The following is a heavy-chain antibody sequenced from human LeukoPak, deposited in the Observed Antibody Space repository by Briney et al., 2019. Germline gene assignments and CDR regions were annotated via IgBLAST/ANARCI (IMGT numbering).Heavy chain of an antibody. CDR1: GYSFTDYW. V-gene: IGHV5-51*01. J-gene: IGHJ5*02. CDR3: ARQCCRGASPGFDP. D-gene: IGHD3-10*01. CDR2: IYPGDSDT. Sequence: GESLKISCKGSGYSFTDYWIAWVRQMPGKGLELMGIIYPGDSDTKYSPSFQGQVTLSADKSISTAYLQWSSLRASDSAIYYCARQCCRGASPGFDPWGQGTLISVSS.